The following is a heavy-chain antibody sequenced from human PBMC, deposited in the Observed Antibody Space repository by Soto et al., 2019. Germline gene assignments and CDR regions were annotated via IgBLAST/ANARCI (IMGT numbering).Heavy chain of an antibody. J-gene: IGHJ6*02. D-gene: IGHD3-3*01. CDR3: ARXYDFWSGYYSYYYGMDV. V-gene: IGHV1-3*01. CDR2: INAGNGNT. Sequence: GASVKVSCKASGYTFTSYAMHWVRQAPGQRLEWMGWINAGNGNTKYSQKFQGRVTITRDTSASTAYMELSSLRSEDTAVYYCARXYDFWSGYYSYYYGMDVWGQGTTVSVSS. CDR1: GYTFTSYA.